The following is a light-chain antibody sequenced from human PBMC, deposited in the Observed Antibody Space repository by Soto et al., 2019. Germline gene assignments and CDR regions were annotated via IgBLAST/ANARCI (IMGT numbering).Light chain of an antibody. Sequence: ETVMTQSPATLSVAPGERATLSCRASQTVGNNLAWYQQKPGQAPRLLMYGASSRATGIPDRLSGSGSGTDFTLTISRLEPEDFAVYYCQQYGSSPITFGQGTRVEIK. CDR2: GAS. V-gene: IGKV3-20*01. CDR3: QQYGSSPIT. CDR1: QTVGNN. J-gene: IGKJ5*01.